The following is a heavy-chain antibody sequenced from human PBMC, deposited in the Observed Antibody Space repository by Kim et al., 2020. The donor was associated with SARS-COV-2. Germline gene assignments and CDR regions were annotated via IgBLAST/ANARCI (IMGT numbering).Heavy chain of an antibody. CDR2: IHYTGST. J-gene: IGHJ4*02. D-gene: IGHD5-18*01. CDR3: ARAWHTAMVNF. CDR1: GGYVSSISYF. Sequence: SETLSLTCSVSGGYVSSISYFWGWFRQPPGKGLEWIASIHYTGSTYYNPSLESRVTISVDTSKDQFSLKVNSVTAADTAVYYCARAWHTAMVNFWGQGTLVTVSS. V-gene: IGHV4-39*07.